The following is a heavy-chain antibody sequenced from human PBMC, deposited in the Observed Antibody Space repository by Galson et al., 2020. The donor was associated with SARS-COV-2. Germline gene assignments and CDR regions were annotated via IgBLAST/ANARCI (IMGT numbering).Heavy chain of an antibody. CDR1: GFTFEHAW. CDR2: IKSESDGGTR. Sequence: TGGSLRLSCAASGFTFEHAWMTWVRQAPGQGLEWVGRIKSESDGGTRDYAAPVKGRFTISRDDSKNTLYLQMNSLNADDTAVYFCATDAPKYDFWTAYPADWGQGTLVTVSS. CDR3: ATDAPKYDFWTAYPAD. D-gene: IGHD3-3*01. J-gene: IGHJ4*02. V-gene: IGHV3-15*01.